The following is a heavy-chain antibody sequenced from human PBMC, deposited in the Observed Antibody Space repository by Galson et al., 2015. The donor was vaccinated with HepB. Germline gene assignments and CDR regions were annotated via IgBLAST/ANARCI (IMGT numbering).Heavy chain of an antibody. D-gene: IGHD6-13*01. Sequence: SVKVSCKASGGIFKNNDISWVRQVPGHGLEWMGGIIPMFRTPNYAQKFQGRVTITADELTTTAYMEISSLTFEDTAVYYCARDAGLGHISSWSLDSWGQGTLVTVSS. CDR1: GGIFKNND. CDR2: IIPMFRTP. V-gene: IGHV1-69*13. J-gene: IGHJ4*02. CDR3: ARDAGLGHISSWSLDS.